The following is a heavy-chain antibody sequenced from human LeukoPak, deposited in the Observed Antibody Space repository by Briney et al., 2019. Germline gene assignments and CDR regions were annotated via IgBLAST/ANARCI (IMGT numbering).Heavy chain of an antibody. CDR2: MNPNSGNT. CDR3: ASYTTSSSYAFDI. J-gene: IGHJ3*02. Sequence: ASVMVSCKASGYTFTSYDINWVRHATGQGLEWMGWMNPNSGNTGYAQKFQGRVTMTRTTSISTAYMELSSLRSEDTAVYYCASYTTSSSYAFDIWGQGTMVTVSS. CDR1: GYTFTSYD. D-gene: IGHD6-13*01. V-gene: IGHV1-8*01.